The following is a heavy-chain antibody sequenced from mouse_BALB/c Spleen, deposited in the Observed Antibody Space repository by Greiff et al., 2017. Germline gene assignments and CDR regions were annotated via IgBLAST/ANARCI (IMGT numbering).Heavy chain of an antibody. CDR2: IWAGGST. CDR1: GFSLTSYG. CDR3: ARVRWLLPYYYAMDY. J-gene: IGHJ4*01. D-gene: IGHD2-3*01. V-gene: IGHV2-9*02. Sequence: VHLVESGPGLVAPSQSLSITCTVSGFSLTSYGVHWVRQPPGKGLEWLGVIWAGGSTNYNSALMSRLSISKDNSKSQVFLKMNSLQTDDTAMYYCARVRWLLPYYYAMDYWGQGTSVTVSS.